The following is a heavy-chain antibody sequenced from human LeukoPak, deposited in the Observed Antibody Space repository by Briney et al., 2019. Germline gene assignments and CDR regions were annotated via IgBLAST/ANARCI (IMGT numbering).Heavy chain of an antibody. Sequence: NTGGSLRLSCAASGFTFSDYYMTWIRQAPGKGLEWVSYISSSGTTIYYADSVKGRFTISRDNADNSLYLQMNSLRVEDTAVYYCARLGGETTRFDLWGQGALVTVSS. D-gene: IGHD3-16*01. J-gene: IGHJ5*02. V-gene: IGHV3-11*04. CDR3: ARLGGETTRFDL. CDR2: ISSSGTTI. CDR1: GFTFSDYY.